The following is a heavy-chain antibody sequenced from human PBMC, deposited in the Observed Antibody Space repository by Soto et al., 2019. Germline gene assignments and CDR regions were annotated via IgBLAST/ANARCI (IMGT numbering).Heavy chain of an antibody. CDR1: GFSLSTSGVG. CDR2: IYWDADK. CDR3: AHRPSYCSGGSCYSGFDY. V-gene: IGHV2-5*02. Sequence: QITLKESGPPLVKPTQTLTLTCTFSGFSLSTSGVGVGWIRQPPGKALEWLALIYWDADKRYSPSLKSRLTITKDTSKNQVVLTMTNMDPVDTATYYCAHRPSYCSGGSCYSGFDYWGQGTLVTVSS. D-gene: IGHD2-15*01. J-gene: IGHJ4*02.